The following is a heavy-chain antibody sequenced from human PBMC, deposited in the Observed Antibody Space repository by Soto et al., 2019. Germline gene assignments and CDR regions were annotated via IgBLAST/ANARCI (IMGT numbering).Heavy chain of an antibody. CDR1: GGSIKSDYY. CDR3: ARGRPNYFYYGLDV. V-gene: IGHV4-30-4*01. CDR2: KYYSGAT. J-gene: IGHJ6*02. Sequence: PSETLSLTCTVFGGSIKSDYYWAWVRQPPGGGLEWMGYKYYSGATDSDPSLEARVSFSVDTSKNQFFLNLTSVTVADTAVYYCARGRPNYFYYGLDVWGPGIPVTVSS.